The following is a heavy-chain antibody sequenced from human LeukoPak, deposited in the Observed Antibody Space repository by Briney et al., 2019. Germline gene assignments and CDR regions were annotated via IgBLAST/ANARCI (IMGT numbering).Heavy chain of an antibody. J-gene: IGHJ4*02. CDR1: GFIFSNYG. V-gene: IGHV3-23*01. CDR3: VKDGGYNLDF. Sequence: GGSLRLSCAASGFIFSNYGMSWVRQAPGKGLEWVSGIRGNADTTYYADSVKGRFSIFRDNSKNTLYLQVNSLRTEDTAVYYCVKDGGYNLDFWGQGTLVTVSS. CDR2: IRGNADTT. D-gene: IGHD5-24*01.